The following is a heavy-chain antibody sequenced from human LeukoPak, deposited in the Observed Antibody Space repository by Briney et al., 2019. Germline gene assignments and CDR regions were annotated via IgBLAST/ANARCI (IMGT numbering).Heavy chain of an antibody. CDR2: TYYRSKWYN. CDR3: ARARGYFDL. Sequence: SQTLSLTCAISGDSVSSNSAAWSWIRQSPSRGLEWLGRTYYRSKWYNNYVVSVKSRITINADTSKNQVALQLNSVTPDDTAVYYCARARGYFDLWGRGTLVTVSS. CDR1: GDSVSSNSAA. J-gene: IGHJ2*01. V-gene: IGHV6-1*01.